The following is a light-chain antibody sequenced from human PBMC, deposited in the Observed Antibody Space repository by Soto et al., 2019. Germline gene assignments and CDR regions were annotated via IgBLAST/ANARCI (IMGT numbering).Light chain of an antibody. J-gene: IGKJ3*01. CDR1: QGISDW. CDR2: DAS. V-gene: IGKV1-5*01. Sequence: DIQMTQSPSTLSASVGDRVTITCRASQGISDWLAWYQQKPGKAPELLIYDASDLQTGVPSRFSGSGSGTEFTLTISSLQPDDFATYYCQQYQSYSFTFGPGTKVDVQ. CDR3: QQYQSYSFT.